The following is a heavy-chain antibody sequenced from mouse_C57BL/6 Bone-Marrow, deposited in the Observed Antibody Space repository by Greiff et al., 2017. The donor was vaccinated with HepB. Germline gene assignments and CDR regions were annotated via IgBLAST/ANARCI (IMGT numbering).Heavy chain of an antibody. Sequence: EVQLQQSVAELVRPGASVKLSCTASGFNIKDSYMHWVKQRPEQGLEWIGRIDPEDGDTEYAPKFQGKATMTADTSSNTAYLQLSSLTAEDTAVYCATVWYFDVWGTGTAVTVSS. CDR3: TVWYFDV. V-gene: IGHV14-1*01. CDR2: IDPEDGDT. J-gene: IGHJ1*03. CDR1: GFNIKDSY.